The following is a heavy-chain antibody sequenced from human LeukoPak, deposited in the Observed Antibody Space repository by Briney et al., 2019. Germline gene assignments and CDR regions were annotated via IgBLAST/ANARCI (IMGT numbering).Heavy chain of an antibody. J-gene: IGHJ4*02. V-gene: IGHV3-21*01. D-gene: IGHD4/OR15-4a*01. Sequence: GGSLRLSCAASGFTFNTYAMSWVRQAPGKELEWVSSITSSSSSIYSADSVKGRLTISRDNAKNSLYLEMNSLRDEDTAVYYCARDLAWGAYWGQGTLVTVSS. CDR2: ITSSSSSI. CDR1: GFTFNTYA. CDR3: ARDLAWGAY.